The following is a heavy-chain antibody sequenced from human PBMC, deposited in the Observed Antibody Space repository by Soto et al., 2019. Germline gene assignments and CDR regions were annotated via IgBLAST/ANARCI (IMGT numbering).Heavy chain of an antibody. Sequence: QVQLVESGGGVVPSGRSLRLSCEGSGFTFSNYGLHWVRQAPGKGLEWVAVISNDGRKTYYADSVKDRFTISRVNSATTLFLQMRSLGAEDSALYFCAKAVYDYGDLRGYFDSWGQGTLVTVSS. D-gene: IGHD4-17*01. CDR3: AKAVYDYGDLRGYFDS. V-gene: IGHV3-30*18. J-gene: IGHJ4*02. CDR2: ISNDGRKT. CDR1: GFTFSNYG.